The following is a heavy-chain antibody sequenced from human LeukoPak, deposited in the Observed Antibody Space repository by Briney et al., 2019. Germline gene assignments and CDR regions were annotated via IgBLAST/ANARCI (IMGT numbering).Heavy chain of an antibody. CDR1: GFTFGDYA. CDR2: IRSKAYGGTT. Sequence: GGSLRLSCTASGFTFGDYAMSWFRQAPGKGLEWVGFIRSKAYGGTTEYAASVKGRFTISRDDSKSIAYLQMNSLKTEDTAVYYCARDRSGSYWAKAFDYWGQGTLVTVSS. CDR3: ARDRSGSYWAKAFDY. V-gene: IGHV3-49*03. D-gene: IGHD1-26*01. J-gene: IGHJ4*02.